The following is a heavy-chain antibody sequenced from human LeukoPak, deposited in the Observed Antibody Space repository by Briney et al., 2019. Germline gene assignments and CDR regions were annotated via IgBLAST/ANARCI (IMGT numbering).Heavy chain of an antibody. CDR3: ASYVQTYYYYYGMDV. CDR2: INPNSGGT. Sequence: ASVKVSCKASGHTFTGYYMHWVRQAPGQGLEWMGWINPNSGGTNYAQKFQGRVTMTRDTSISTAYMELSRLRSDDTAVYYCASYVQTYYYYYGMDVWGQGTTVTVSS. V-gene: IGHV1-2*02. J-gene: IGHJ6*02. CDR1: GHTFTGYY. D-gene: IGHD3-10*02.